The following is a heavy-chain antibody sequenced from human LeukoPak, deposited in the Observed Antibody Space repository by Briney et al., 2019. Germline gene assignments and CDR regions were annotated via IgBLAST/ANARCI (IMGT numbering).Heavy chain of an antibody. Sequence: PGGSLRLSCAASGFTFSNYWMTWIRQAPGKGLEWVANIKQHGSDNYYVDSVKGRFTISRDNAKNSLLMQMNSLRAEDTAVYYCARHSGWKFDYWGQGTLVTVSS. CDR1: GFTFSNYW. V-gene: IGHV3-7*01. J-gene: IGHJ4*02. D-gene: IGHD1-1*01. CDR3: ARHSGWKFDY. CDR2: IKQHGSDN.